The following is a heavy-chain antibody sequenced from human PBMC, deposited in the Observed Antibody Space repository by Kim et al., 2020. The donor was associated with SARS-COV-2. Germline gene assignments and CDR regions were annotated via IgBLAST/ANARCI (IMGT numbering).Heavy chain of an antibody. J-gene: IGHJ4*02. D-gene: IGHD6-19*01. V-gene: IGHV3-64*02. CDR2: ISVYGGNT. CDR1: GFTFSNYA. CDR3: ARVIPVAGSRGYFDY. Sequence: GGSLRLSCAASGFTFSNYAIHWVRQAPGKGLEYVSAISVYGGNTYYADSVKGRFIVSRDNSKNTLHLQMGSLRVEDMAIYYCARVIPVAGSRGYFDYWGQ.